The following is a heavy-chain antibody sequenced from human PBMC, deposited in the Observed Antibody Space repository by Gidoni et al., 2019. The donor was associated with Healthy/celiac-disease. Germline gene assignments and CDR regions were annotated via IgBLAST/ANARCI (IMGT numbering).Heavy chain of an antibody. J-gene: IGHJ6*03. V-gene: IGHV1-69*04. Sequence: QVQLVQSGAEVTKPGSSVKVSCKASGGTFSSYAISWVRQAPGQGLEWMGRIIPILGIANYAQKFQGRVTITADKSTSTAYMELSSLRSEDTAVYYCARDEQQLANNRMDYYYYYMDVWGKGTTVTVSS. CDR3: ARDEQQLANNRMDYYYYYMDV. D-gene: IGHD6-13*01. CDR2: IIPILGIA. CDR1: GGTFSSYA.